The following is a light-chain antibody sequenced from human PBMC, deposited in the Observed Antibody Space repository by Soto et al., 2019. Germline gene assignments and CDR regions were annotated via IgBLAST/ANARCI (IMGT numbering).Light chain of an antibody. CDR2: GAS. V-gene: IGKV3-15*01. CDR1: QSVRSN. CDR3: QQYSKWPIT. J-gene: IGKJ5*01. Sequence: IVVTQSPATLSVSPGERATLSCRASQSVRSNLAWYQQRPGQAPRLLIYGASTRATGIPARFSGSGSGTEFTLTISSLQSEDSAVYYCQQYSKWPITFGQGTRLEI.